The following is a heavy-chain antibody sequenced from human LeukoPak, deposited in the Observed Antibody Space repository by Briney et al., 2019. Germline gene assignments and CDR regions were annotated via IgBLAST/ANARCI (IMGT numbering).Heavy chain of an antibody. D-gene: IGHD4-11*01. CDR1: GFTFSGCA. J-gene: IGHJ4*02. V-gene: IGHV3-30-3*01. CDR3: AKDLYSNYGPADY. Sequence: GSLRLSCAASGFTFSGCAMHWVRQAPGKGLEWVAIISYDGNNKYYADSVGGRFTISRDNSKNTLFLQMNSLRDEDTAVYYCAKDLYSNYGPADYWGQGNLVTVSS. CDR2: ISYDGNNK.